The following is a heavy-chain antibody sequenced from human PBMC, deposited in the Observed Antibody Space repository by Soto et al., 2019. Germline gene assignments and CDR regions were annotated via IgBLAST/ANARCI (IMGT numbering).Heavy chain of an antibody. CDR3: ARGGPSYYYDSSGYLRP. V-gene: IGHV4-34*01. J-gene: IGHJ5*02. CDR1: GGSFSGYY. D-gene: IGHD3-22*01. Sequence: PSETLSLTCAVYGGSFSGYYWSWIRQPPGKGLEWIGEINHSGSTNYNPSLKSRVTISVDTSKNQFSLKLSSVTAADTAVYYCARGGPSYYYDSSGYLRPWGQGTLVTVS. CDR2: INHSGST.